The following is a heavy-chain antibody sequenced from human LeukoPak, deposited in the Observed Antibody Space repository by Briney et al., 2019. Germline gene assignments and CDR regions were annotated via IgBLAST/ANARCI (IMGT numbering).Heavy chain of an antibody. CDR1: GYSFTSYW. V-gene: IGHV5-51*01. CDR3: ARIEYSSSSRFYYYYYYMDV. CDR2: IYPGDSDT. Sequence: GESLKISCKGSGYSFTSYWIGWVRQMPGKGLEWMGIIYPGDSDTRYSPSFQGQVTISADKSISTAYLQWSSLKASDTAMYYCARIEYSSSSRFYYYYYYMDVWGRGTTVTVSS. D-gene: IGHD6-6*01. J-gene: IGHJ6*03.